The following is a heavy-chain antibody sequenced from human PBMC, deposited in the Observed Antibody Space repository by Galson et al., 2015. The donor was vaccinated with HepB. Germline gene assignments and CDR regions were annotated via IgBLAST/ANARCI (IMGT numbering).Heavy chain of an antibody. CDR3: ARGLGEAAMGYWYFDL. D-gene: IGHD5-18*01. Sequence: SLRLSCAASGFTFSSYSMNWVRQAPGKGLEWVSYISSSSSTIYYADSVKGRFTISRDNAKNSLYLQVNSLRAEDTAVYYCARGLGEAAMGYWYFDLWGRGTLVTVSS. J-gene: IGHJ2*01. V-gene: IGHV3-48*01. CDR2: ISSSSSTI. CDR1: GFTFSSYS.